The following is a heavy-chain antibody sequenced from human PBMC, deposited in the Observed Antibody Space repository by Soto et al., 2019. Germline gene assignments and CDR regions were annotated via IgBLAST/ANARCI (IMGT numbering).Heavy chain of an antibody. J-gene: IGHJ5*02. D-gene: IGHD2-2*01. CDR1: GGSISSYY. Sequence: KASETLSLTCTVSGGSISSYYWSWIRQPPGKGLEWIGYIYYSGSTNYNPSLKSRVTISVDTSKNQFSLKLSSVTAADTAVYYCARDRGYCSSTSCLAFDPWGQGTLVTVSS. CDR3: ARDRGYCSSTSCLAFDP. V-gene: IGHV4-59*01. CDR2: IYYSGST.